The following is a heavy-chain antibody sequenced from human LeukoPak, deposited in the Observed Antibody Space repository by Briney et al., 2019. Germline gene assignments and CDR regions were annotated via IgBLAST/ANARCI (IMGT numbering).Heavy chain of an antibody. CDR1: GFTLTDYW. Sequence: GGSLRLSCEVSGFTLTDYWMNWVRQAPGKGPEWVASIRQDGSEKTYVDSVKGRFTISRDNTKNSLSLQLYGVRAEDTAVYYCARDGTAAGLYFDLWGQGTLVTVSS. CDR2: IRQDGSEK. V-gene: IGHV3-7*01. J-gene: IGHJ4*01. D-gene: IGHD6-13*01. CDR3: ARDGTAAGLYFDL.